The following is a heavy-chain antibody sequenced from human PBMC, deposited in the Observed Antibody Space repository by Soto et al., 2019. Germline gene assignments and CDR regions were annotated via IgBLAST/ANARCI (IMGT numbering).Heavy chain of an antibody. CDR3: ARDLGYYDFSSGYYSRSYYGMDV. CDR2: IKSKTDGGTT. J-gene: IGHJ6*02. Sequence: GGSLRLSCAASGFTFSNAWMNWVRQAPGKGLEWVGRIKSKTDGGTTDYAAPVKGRFTISRDDSKNTLYLQMNSLRAEDTAVYYCARDLGYYDFSSGYYSRSYYGMDVWRQGTTVPVSS. CDR1: GFTFSNAW. D-gene: IGHD3-3*01. V-gene: IGHV3-15*07.